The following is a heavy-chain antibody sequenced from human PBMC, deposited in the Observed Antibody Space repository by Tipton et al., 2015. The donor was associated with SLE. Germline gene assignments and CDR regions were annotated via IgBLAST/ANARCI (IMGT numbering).Heavy chain of an antibody. Sequence: LRLSCTVSGGSISSYYWSWIRQPPGKGLEWIGYIYYSGSTNYNPSLKCRATISVDTSKNQFSLNLSSVTAADTAVYYCARETTGDPCYYYGMDVWGQGTTVTVSS. J-gene: IGHJ6*02. CDR3: ARETTGDPCYYYGMDV. D-gene: IGHD7-27*01. CDR1: GGSISSYY. CDR2: IYYSGST. V-gene: IGHV4-59*01.